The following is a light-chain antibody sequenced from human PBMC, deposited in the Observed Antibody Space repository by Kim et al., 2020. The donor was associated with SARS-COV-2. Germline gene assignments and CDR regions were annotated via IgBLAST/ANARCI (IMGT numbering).Light chain of an antibody. CDR1: SGDIGGHDR. CDR3: SSYMTVGTVV. Sequence: GQSVTTPCTGTSGDIGGHDRVSWYQQPPGTAPKLMIYEVTNRPSGVPDRFSGSKSGNTASLTISGLQDEDEADYYCSSYMTVGTVVFGGGTQLTVL. CDR2: EVT. V-gene: IGLV2-18*02. J-gene: IGLJ7*01.